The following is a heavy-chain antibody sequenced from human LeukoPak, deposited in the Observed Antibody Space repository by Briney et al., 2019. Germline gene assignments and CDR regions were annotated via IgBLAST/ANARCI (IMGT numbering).Heavy chain of an antibody. CDR1: GFTFSSYA. J-gene: IGHJ4*02. CDR2: ISYDGSNK. V-gene: IGHV3-30-3*01. Sequence: GGSLRLSCAASGFTFSSYAMHWVRQAPGKGLEWVAVISYDGSNKYYADSVKGRFTISRDNSKNTLYLQMNSLRAEDTAVYYCARDITPGWNYAFDYWGQGTLVTVSP. D-gene: IGHD1-7*01. CDR3: ARDITPGWNYAFDY.